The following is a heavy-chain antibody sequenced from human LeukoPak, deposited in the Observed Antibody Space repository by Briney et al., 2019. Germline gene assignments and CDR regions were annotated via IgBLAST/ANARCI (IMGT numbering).Heavy chain of an antibody. J-gene: IGHJ3*02. CDR1: GFTVSDHY. D-gene: IGHD2-2*01. CDR3: ARDRHQGAFGM. V-gene: IGHV3-53*01. Sequence: PGGSLRLSCAASGFTVSDHYMSWVRQAPGQGLESVSLIYSGGTTLYADSVKGRFTISRDNSKNTLYLQMNSLRAEDTAVYYCARDRHQGAFGMWGQGTMVIVSS. CDR2: IYSGGTT.